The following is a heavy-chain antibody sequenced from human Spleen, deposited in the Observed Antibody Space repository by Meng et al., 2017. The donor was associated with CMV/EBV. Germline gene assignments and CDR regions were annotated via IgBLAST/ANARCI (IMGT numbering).Heavy chain of an antibody. D-gene: IGHD4-23*01. CDR2: ISRGGGST. Sequence: GGSLRLSCAASGFTFSSYAMVWVRQAPGKGLEWLSSISRGGGSTYYAGSVKGRFTVSRDNSKNTLFLQMDSLRVGDTAVYYCAKDRSQLRTLQWSDAFDVWGQGTMVTVSS. CDR3: AKDRSQLRTLQWSDAFDV. V-gene: IGHV3-23*01. J-gene: IGHJ3*01. CDR1: GFTFSSYA.